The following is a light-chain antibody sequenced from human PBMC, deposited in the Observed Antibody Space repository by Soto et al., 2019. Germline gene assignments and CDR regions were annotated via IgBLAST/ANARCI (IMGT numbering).Light chain of an antibody. CDR1: QSVSRN. V-gene: IGKV3-11*01. Sequence: EIVRPQSPSTLSVSPGERATLSCGASQSVSRNLAWYQQKPGQAPRLVIYGAFNRATGIPARFSGSGSGTDFTLTISSLEPEDFAVYYCQQRNIWPPVTFGQGTRLEIK. CDR2: GAF. J-gene: IGKJ5*01. CDR3: QQRNIWPPVT.